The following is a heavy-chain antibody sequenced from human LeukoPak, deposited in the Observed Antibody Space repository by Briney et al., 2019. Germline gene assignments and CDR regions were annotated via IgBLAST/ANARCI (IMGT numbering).Heavy chain of an antibody. CDR3: AREWPAGVTDY. Sequence: GGSLGLSCAASGFTFNTHPMHWVRQAPGKELESVSAISTDGRDTYYSNSVKGRFTISRDNSKNTLYLQMGSLTAEDTAVYFCAREWPAGVTDYWGQGTLVTVSS. V-gene: IGHV3-64*01. CDR2: ISTDGRDT. CDR1: GFTFNTHP. J-gene: IGHJ4*02. D-gene: IGHD3-10*01.